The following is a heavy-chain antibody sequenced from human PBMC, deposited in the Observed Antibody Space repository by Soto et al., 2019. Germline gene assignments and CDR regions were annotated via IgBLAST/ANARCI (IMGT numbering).Heavy chain of an antibody. Sequence: VQVSCKASGYTFTGYYMHWVRQAPGQGLEWMGWINPNSGGTNYAQKFQGWVTMTRDTSISTAYMELSRLRSDDTAVYYCASSVNYYYGMDVWGQGTTVTVSS. CDR3: ASSVNYYYGMDV. CDR1: GYTFTGYY. J-gene: IGHJ6*02. V-gene: IGHV1-2*04. CDR2: INPNSGGT.